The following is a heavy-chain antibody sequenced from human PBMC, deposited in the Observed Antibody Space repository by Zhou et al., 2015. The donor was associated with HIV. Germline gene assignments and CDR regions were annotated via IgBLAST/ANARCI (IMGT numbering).Heavy chain of an antibody. CDR1: GYTFTNFA. D-gene: IGHD6-19*01. CDR2: IATYNGNT. CDR3: ATHQNSGWDRGWFDF. V-gene: IGHV1-18*01. J-gene: IGHJ4*02. Sequence: QVQLVQSGAEVKRPGASVKVSCKTSGYTFTNFAISWVRQAPGQGLEWMGCIATYNGNTNSAQNLQGRVTMTTDTSTSTAYMELRNLTTDDTAVYYCATHQNSGWDRGWFDFWGQGTLVAVSS.